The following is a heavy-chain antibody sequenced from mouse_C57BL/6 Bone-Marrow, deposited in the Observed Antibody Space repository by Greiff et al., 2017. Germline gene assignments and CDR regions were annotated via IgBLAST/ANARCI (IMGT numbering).Heavy chain of an antibody. Sequence: VQLQQSGAELARPGASVKLSCKASGYTFTSYGISWVKQRTGQGLEWIGEIYPRSGNNYYNEKFKGKATLTADKSSSTAYMELRSLTSEDSAVYFCARWGDDYDGLDYWGQGTTLTVSS. CDR2: IYPRSGNN. J-gene: IGHJ2*01. CDR3: ARWGDDYDGLDY. D-gene: IGHD2-4*01. CDR1: GYTFTSYG. V-gene: IGHV1-81*01.